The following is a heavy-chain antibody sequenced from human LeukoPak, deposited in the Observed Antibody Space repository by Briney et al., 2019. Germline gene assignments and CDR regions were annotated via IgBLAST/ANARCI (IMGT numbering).Heavy chain of an antibody. D-gene: IGHD3-22*01. CDR1: GYTFTDYY. Sequence: ASVKVSCKSSGYTFTDYYLHWVRQAPGQGLEWMGWITPKTGGTTSAQKFQGRVTMTRDTSISTAYMEVRRLTSDDTAVYYCARANSLYSDSSGFDYWGQGTLVTVSS. J-gene: IGHJ4*02. CDR2: ITPKTGGT. CDR3: ARANSLYSDSSGFDY. V-gene: IGHV1-2*02.